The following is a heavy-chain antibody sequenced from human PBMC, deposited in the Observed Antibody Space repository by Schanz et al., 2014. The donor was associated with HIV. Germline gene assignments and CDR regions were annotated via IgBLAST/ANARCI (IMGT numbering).Heavy chain of an antibody. CDR2: INKDGSST. D-gene: IGHD4-4*01. CDR3: ARETVNYYYGMDV. CDR1: GFSFSSYW. Sequence: EVQLVESGGGLVQPGGSLRLSCAASGFSFSSYWMYWVRQAPGKGLVWASRINKDGSSTSYADSVKGRFTISRDNAKNTLYLQMNSLRVEDTAVYYCARETVNYYYGMDVWGQGTTVTVS. V-gene: IGHV3-74*01. J-gene: IGHJ6*02.